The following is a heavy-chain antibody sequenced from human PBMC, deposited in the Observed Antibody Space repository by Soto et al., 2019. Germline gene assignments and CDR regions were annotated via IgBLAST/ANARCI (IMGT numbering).Heavy chain of an antibody. CDR3: ARGLYSGWHYFDY. D-gene: IGHD5-12*01. CDR1: GFTVSSNY. CDR2: IYSGGST. J-gene: IGHJ4*02. V-gene: IGHV3-66*01. Sequence: EVQLVESGGGLVQPGGSLRLSCAASGFTVSSNYMSWVRQAPGKGLEWVSVIYSGGSTYYADSVKGRFTISRDNSKNTLYLQMNSLRAEDTAVYYCARGLYSGWHYFDYWGLGTLVTVSS.